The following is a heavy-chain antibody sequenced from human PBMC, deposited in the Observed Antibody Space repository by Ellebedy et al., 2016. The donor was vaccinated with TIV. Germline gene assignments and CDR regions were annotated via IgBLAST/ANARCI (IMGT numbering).Heavy chain of an antibody. CDR3: TKPPVPQPSPYYFDY. V-gene: IGHV3-49*03. CDR2: IRSKAYGGTT. Sequence: GGSLRLSCTASGFTFGDYAMSWFRQAPGKGMEWVGFIRSKAYGGTTEYAASVKGRFTISRDDSKIIAYLQMNSLKTEDTAVYYCTKPPVPQPSPYYFDYWGQGTLVTVSS. J-gene: IGHJ4*02. CDR1: GFTFGDYA.